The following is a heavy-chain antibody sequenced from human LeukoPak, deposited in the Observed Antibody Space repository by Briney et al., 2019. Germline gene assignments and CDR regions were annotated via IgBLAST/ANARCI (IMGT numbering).Heavy chain of an antibody. V-gene: IGHV3-74*01. CDR2: IQSDGSST. CDR1: GFTLGNYW. J-gene: IGHJ4*02. CDR3: AREAAVPNTVFDY. Sequence: GGSLRLSCAASGFTLGNYWMHWVRHAPGKGLVWVSRIQSDGSSTTYADSVKGRFTISRDNAKDTLYLQMKSLRAEDTAVYYCAREAAVPNTVFDYWGQGSLVTVSS. D-gene: IGHD4-17*01.